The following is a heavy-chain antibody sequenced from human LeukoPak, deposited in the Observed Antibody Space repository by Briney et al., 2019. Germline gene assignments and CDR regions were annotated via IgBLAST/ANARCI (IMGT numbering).Heavy chain of an antibody. V-gene: IGHV3-23*01. J-gene: IGHJ4*02. Sequence: DASLTLSCPASGFSLSSHAMRWVREAPGPRVESGSAISGIAGSTYYADSVKGRFTISRDNSKNTLYLQRNSLRAEDTAVYYCAKDVGGSGLLDYWGQGTLVTVSS. CDR3: AKDVGGSGLLDY. CDR2: ISGIAGST. D-gene: IGHD6-19*01. CDR1: GFSLSSHA.